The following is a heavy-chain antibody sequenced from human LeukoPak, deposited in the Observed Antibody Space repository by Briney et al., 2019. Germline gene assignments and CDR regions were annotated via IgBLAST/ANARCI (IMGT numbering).Heavy chain of an antibody. V-gene: IGHV4-34*01. CDR1: GGSFSGYY. D-gene: IGHD2-15*01. CDR3: ARGDCSGGSCYLSLTTIDY. J-gene: IGHJ4*02. Sequence: SETLSFTCAVYGGSFSGYYWSWIRQPPGKGLEWIGEINRSGSTNYNPSLKSRVTISVDTSKNQFSLKLSSVTAADTAVYYCARGDCSGGSCYLSLTTIDYWGQGTLVTVSS. CDR2: INRSGST.